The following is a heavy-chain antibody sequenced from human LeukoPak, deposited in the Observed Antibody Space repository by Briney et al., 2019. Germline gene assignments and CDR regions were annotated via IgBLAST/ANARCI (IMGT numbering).Heavy chain of an antibody. CDR3: ARRSYISANATYAGFDY. J-gene: IGHJ4*02. CDR2: IYPGDSNT. V-gene: IGHV5-51*01. Sequence: GESLKISCKGSGYSLTNYWIGWVRQMPGKGLECMGIIYPGDSNTRYSPSFQGQVTISADKSISTTYLQWSSLKASDTAMYYCARRSYISANATYAGFDYWGQGTLVTVSS. D-gene: IGHD6-25*01. CDR1: GYSLTNYW.